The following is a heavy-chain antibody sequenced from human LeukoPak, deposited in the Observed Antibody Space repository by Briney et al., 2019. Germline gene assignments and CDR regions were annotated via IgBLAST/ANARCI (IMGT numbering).Heavy chain of an antibody. Sequence: PGGSLRLSCAASGFTFSSYAMSWVRQAPGKGLEWVSAISGSGGSTYYADSVKGRFTISRDNSKNTLYLQMNSLRAEDTAVYYCAKHFGYCSSTSCYPWDYWGQGTLVTVSS. CDR3: AKHFGYCSSTSCYPWDY. J-gene: IGHJ4*02. CDR2: ISGSGGST. D-gene: IGHD2-2*01. CDR1: GFTFSSYA. V-gene: IGHV3-23*01.